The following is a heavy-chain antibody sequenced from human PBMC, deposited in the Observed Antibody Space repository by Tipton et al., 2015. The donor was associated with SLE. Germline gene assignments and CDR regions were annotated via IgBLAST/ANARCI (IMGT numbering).Heavy chain of an antibody. D-gene: IGHD3-10*01. Sequence: QVQLVQSGAEVKKPGASVKVSCKASGYTFTSYYMHWVRQAPGQGLEWMGIINPSGGSTSYAQKFQGRVTMTRDTSSSTAYMELIRLRSDDTAVYYCARAGFRDDAFDIWGHGTLVTVSS. CDR3: ARAGFRDDAFDI. J-gene: IGHJ3*02. CDR1: GYTFTSYY. CDR2: INPSGGST. V-gene: IGHV1-46*01.